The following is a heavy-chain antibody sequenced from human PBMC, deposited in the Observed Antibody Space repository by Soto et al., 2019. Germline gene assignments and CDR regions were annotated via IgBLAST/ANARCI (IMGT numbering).Heavy chain of an antibody. V-gene: IGHV1-69*12. CDR3: AGVGGSSWYYFDY. CDR1: GGTFSSYA. CDR2: IIPSFGTA. J-gene: IGHJ4*01. Sequence: QVQLVPSGAEVKKPGSSVKVSCKASGGTFSSYAIRWVRQAPGQGLEWMGGIIPSFGTANYAQKFQGRVTITADESTSTAYRELTSLRSEDTAVYYCAGVGGSSWYYFDYWGHGHVVTFSA. D-gene: IGHD6-13*01.